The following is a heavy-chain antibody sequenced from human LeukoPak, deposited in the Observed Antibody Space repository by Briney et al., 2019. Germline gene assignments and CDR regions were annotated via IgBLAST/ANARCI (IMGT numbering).Heavy chain of an antibody. Sequence: GGSLRLSCAASGFTFSSYAMSWVRQGPGKGLEWVSAISGSGDSTYYADSVKGRFTISRDNSKNTVYLQMNSLGAEDTAVYYCTKRVRLHYNAGHFDYWGQGTLVTVSS. CDR2: ISGSGDST. J-gene: IGHJ4*02. CDR3: TKRVRLHYNAGHFDY. D-gene: IGHD1-1*01. CDR1: GFTFSSYA. V-gene: IGHV3-23*01.